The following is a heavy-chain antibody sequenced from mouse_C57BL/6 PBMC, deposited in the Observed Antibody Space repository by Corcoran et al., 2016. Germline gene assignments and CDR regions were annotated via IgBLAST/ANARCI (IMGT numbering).Heavy chain of an antibody. Sequence: EVQLQQSGPELVKPGASVKISCKAAGYTFTDYYMNWVKQSHGKSLECIGVINANNGGTSYNQKFKGKATLTVDKSSSTANMELRSLTSEDSAVYYCARSYYGSSYVFAYGGQGTLVTVSA. V-gene: IGHV1-26*01. D-gene: IGHD1-1*01. CDR2: INANNGGT. J-gene: IGHJ3*01. CDR3: ARSYYGSSYVFAY. CDR1: GYTFTDYY.